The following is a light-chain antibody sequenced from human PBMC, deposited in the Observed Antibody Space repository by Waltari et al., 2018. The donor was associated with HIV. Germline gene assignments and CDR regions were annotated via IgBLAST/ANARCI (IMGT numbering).Light chain of an antibody. J-gene: IGLJ2*01. CDR2: EVS. V-gene: IGLV2-14*03. CDR3: SSYTSSDTVV. CDR1: TSDVGGYNS. Sequence: QSALTQPASVSGSPGQSITISCTGTTSDVGGYNSVSWYQQHPAKAPKFVILEVSSRPSGVSNRFSGSKSGNTASLTISGLQAGDEAHYYCSSYTSSDTVVFGGGTKVTVL.